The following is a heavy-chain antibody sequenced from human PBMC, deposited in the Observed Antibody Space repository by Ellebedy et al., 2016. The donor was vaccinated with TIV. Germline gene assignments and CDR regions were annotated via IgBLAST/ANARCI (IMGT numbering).Heavy chain of an antibody. V-gene: IGHV3-11*06. D-gene: IGHD1-14*01. CDR1: KFSFSDFY. CDR3: ARGGPRRGLLWRDFDN. J-gene: IGHJ4*02. CDR2: IDRTGRHK. Sequence: GESLKISCAASKFSFSDFYMAWIRQAPGTALECISYIDRTGRHKSYADSVKGRFTISRDNAENSLYLQMDSLRVDDTAVYFCARGGPRRGLLWRDFDNWGQGTLVTVSS.